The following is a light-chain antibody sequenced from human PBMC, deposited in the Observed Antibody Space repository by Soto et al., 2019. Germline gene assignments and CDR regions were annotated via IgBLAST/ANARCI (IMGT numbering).Light chain of an antibody. CDR2: GAS. Sequence: EIVLTQSPGTLSLSPGERATLSCRASQSVSSSYLAWYQQKPGQAPRLLIYGASSRATGIPDRFSGSGSGTDFTLASSRLEPGDVAVYYCQQYGSSPPLTFGGGTKVEIK. CDR1: QSVSSSY. J-gene: IGKJ4*01. CDR3: QQYGSSPPLT. V-gene: IGKV3-20*01.